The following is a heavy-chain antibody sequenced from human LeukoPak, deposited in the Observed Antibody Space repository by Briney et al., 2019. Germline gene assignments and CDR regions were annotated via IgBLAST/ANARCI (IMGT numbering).Heavy chain of an antibody. J-gene: IGHJ4*02. CDR3: ATSTSCYFSSLCYQFLDY. CDR2: IYYSGSA. V-gene: IGHV4-39*01. D-gene: IGHD2-2*01. CDR1: GGSISRSGHY. Sequence: SETLSLTCTVSGGSISRSGHYWGWIRQPPGKGLEWIASIYYSGSAYYNPSLASRVTMSVDTSKNQFALKLSSLTAADTAVYYCATSTSCYFSSLCYQFLDYWGQGTLVTVSS.